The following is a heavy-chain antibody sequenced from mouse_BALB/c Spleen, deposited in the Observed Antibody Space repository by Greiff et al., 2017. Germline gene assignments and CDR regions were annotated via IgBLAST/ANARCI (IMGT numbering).Heavy chain of an antibody. V-gene: IGHV3-2*02. J-gene: IGHJ3*01. CDR3: ARRGLGGFAY. D-gene: IGHD4-1*01. Sequence: VQLQQSGPGLVKPSQSLSLTCTVTGYSITSDYAWNWIRQFPGNKLEWMGYISYSGSTSYNPSLKSRISITRDTSKNQFFLQLNSVTTEDTATYYCARRGLGGFAYWGQGTLVTVSA. CDR1: GYSITSDYA. CDR2: ISYSGST.